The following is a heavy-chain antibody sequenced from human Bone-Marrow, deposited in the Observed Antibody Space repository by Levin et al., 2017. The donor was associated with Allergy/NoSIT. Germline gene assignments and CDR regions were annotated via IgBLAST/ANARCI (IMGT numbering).Heavy chain of an antibody. V-gene: IGHV5-51*01. CDR2: IHPGDSDT. J-gene: IGHJ6*03. CDR1: GYSFTSYW. CDR3: ARQREEYYDILTGRDKNNRVFYYYYYMDV. D-gene: IGHD3-9*01. Sequence: GESLKISCKGSGYSFTSYWIGWVRQMPGKGLEWMGIIHPGDSDTRYSPSFQGQVTISADKSISTAYLQWSSLKASDTAMYYCARQREEYYDILTGRDKNNRVFYYYYYMDVWGKGTTVTVSS.